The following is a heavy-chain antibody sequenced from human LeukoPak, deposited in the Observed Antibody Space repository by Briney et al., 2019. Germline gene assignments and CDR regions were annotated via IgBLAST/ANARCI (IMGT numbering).Heavy chain of an antibody. D-gene: IGHD5-18*01. V-gene: IGHV1-69*05. CDR2: IIPIFGTA. Sequence: SVKVSCKASGGTFSSYAISWVRQAPGQGLEWMGRIIPIFGTANYAQKFQGRVTITTDESTSTAYMELSSLRSEDTAVYYCARGGYSYGYSFDYWGQGILITVSS. CDR1: GGTFSSYA. CDR3: ARGGYSYGYSFDY. J-gene: IGHJ4*02.